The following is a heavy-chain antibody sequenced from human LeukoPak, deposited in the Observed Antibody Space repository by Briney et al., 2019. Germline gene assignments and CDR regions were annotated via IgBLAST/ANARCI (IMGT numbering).Heavy chain of an antibody. D-gene: IGHD3-22*01. J-gene: IGHJ4*02. Sequence: PGGSLRLSCAASGFTFSSYAMSWVRQAPGKGLEWVSAISGSGGSTYYADSVKGRFTISRDNSKNTLYLQMNSLRAEDTAVYYCAKSADYYDSSGYPYYFDYWGQGTLVTVSS. CDR2: ISGSGGST. CDR3: AKSADYYDSSGYPYYFDY. V-gene: IGHV3-23*01. CDR1: GFTFSSYA.